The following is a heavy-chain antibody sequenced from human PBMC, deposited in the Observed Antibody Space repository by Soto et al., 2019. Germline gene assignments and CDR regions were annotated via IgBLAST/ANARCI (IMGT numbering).Heavy chain of an antibody. J-gene: IGHJ4*02. CDR1: GGSISSGGYY. CDR3: ARWPQLEPRFDY. CDR2: IYYRGST. Sequence: QVQLQESGPGLVKPSQTLSLTCTVSGGSISSGGYYWSWIRQHPGKGLEWIGYIYYRGSTYYNPSPKSRVTISVDTSKNQFHLKLSSVTAADTAVYYCARWPQLEPRFDYWGQGTLVTVSS. D-gene: IGHD1-1*01. V-gene: IGHV4-31*03.